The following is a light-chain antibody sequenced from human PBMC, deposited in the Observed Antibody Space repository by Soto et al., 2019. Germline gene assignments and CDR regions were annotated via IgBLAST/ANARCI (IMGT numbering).Light chain of an antibody. V-gene: IGKV3-15*01. CDR1: QSVSSN. J-gene: IGKJ5*01. CDR3: QQYNNWSIT. Sequence: EIVMTQSPATLSVSPGERATLSCRASQSVSSNLAWYQQKPGQAPRLLIYGASTRATGIPARFSGSGSGTEFTLTISSLQSEDFSVYYCQQYNNWSITVCQGTRLEIK. CDR2: GAS.